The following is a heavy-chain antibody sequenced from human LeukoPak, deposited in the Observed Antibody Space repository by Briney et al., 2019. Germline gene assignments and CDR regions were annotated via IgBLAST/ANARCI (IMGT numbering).Heavy chain of an antibody. D-gene: IGHD4-17*01. CDR1: GFTFSTYA. Sequence: GGSLRLSCAASGFTFSTYAMSWVRQAPGKGLEWVSAISGSSTNTYYAASVKGRFIISRDNSKNTLYLQMNSLRAEDTAMYYCAKDDGDYAQGYYFDYWGQGTLVTVSS. CDR3: AKDDGDYAQGYYFDY. J-gene: IGHJ4*02. V-gene: IGHV3-23*01. CDR2: ISGSSTNT.